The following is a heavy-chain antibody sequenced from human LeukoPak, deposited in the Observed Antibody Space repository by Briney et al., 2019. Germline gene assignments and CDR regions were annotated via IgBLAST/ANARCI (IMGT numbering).Heavy chain of an antibody. CDR3: ARVYTGLWYFDL. Sequence: PSETLSLTCTVSGGSISSYYWSWIRQPPGKGLEWIGYIYYSGSTNYNPSLKSRVTISVDTSKSQFSLKLSSVTAADTAVYYCARVYTGLWYFDLWGRGTLVTVSS. CDR1: GGSISSYY. J-gene: IGHJ2*01. V-gene: IGHV4-59*01. D-gene: IGHD3-16*01. CDR2: IYYSGST.